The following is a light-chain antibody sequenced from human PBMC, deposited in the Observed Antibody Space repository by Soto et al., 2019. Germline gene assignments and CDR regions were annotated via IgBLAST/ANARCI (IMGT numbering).Light chain of an antibody. V-gene: IGKV1-27*01. J-gene: IGKJ4*01. CDR3: QKYNSVPLT. CDR2: SAS. Sequence: DIQMTQSPSSLSASVGGRVTITCRASQGISSYLAWYQQKPGKVPKLLIYSASTLPSGVPSRFSGSGSGTDFTLTISSLQPEDVATYYCQKYNSVPLTFGGGTKVDIK. CDR1: QGISSY.